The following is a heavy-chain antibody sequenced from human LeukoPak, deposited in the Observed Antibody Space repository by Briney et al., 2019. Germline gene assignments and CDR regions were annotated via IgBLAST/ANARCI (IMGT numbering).Heavy chain of an antibody. CDR1: GASIRSYY. V-gene: IGHV4-4*07. D-gene: IGHD3-22*01. Sequence: SETLSLTCTVSGASIRSYYWSWIRQPAGKGLEWIGRFYTTGSTNYSPSFKGRVTMSVDTSKNQFSLKLSSVTAADTAVYYCARHAYYDTSGYYYVDYWGQGTLVTVSS. CDR3: ARHAYYDTSGYYYVDY. CDR2: FYTTGST. J-gene: IGHJ4*02.